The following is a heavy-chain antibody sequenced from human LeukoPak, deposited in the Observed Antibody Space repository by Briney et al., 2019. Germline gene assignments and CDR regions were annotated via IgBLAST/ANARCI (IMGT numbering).Heavy chain of an antibody. D-gene: IGHD5-12*01. V-gene: IGHV3-48*03. J-gene: IGHJ6*03. CDR2: ISSNCSTR. Sequence: PGGSLTLSCAASGFTFSSYEMNWVRQAPGKGLEWVSYISSNCSTRYYADSVKGRFTISRDNSKNRLYLQMYSLRAEDTAVYYCAKGSGYEHNYYYYYMDVWGKGTTVTISS. CDR3: AKGSGYEHNYYYYYMDV. CDR1: GFTFSSYE.